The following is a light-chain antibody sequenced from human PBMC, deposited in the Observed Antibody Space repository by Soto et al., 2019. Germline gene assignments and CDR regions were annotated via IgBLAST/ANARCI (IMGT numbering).Light chain of an antibody. Sequence: DIVMTQSPDSLAVSLGERVTINCKSSQSVLYSSNNKNYLAWYQQKPGQPPKLLIYWASTRGSGVPDRFSGSGSGTDFTLTISSLQAEDVAVYYCQHYYSTPYTFGQGTKVDIK. CDR2: WAS. J-gene: IGKJ2*01. V-gene: IGKV4-1*01. CDR3: QHYYSTPYT. CDR1: QSVLYSSNNKNY.